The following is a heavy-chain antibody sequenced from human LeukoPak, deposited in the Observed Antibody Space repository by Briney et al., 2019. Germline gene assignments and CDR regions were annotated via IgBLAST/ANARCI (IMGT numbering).Heavy chain of an antibody. D-gene: IGHD6-25*01. CDR3: ATLAAAGHFDY. V-gene: IGHV3-23*01. CDR2: ISGSDGNT. Sequence: GGSLRLSCAASGFTFSNYAMSWVREAPGKGLEWVSAISGSDGNTYYADSVKGRFTISRDNSKNTLYLQMNSLRAEDTAVYYCATLAAAGHFDYWGQGTLVTVSS. J-gene: IGHJ4*02. CDR1: GFTFSNYA.